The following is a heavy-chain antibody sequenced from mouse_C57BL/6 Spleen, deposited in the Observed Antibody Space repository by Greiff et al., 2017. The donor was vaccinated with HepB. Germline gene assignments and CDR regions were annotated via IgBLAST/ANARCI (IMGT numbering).Heavy chain of an antibody. J-gene: IGHJ1*03. V-gene: IGHV1-64*01. CDR1: GYTFTSYW. Sequence: VQLQQPGAELVKPGASVKLSCKASGYTFTSYWMHWVKQRPGQGLEWIGMIHPNSGSTNYNEKFKSKATLTVDKSSSTAYMQLSSLTSEDSAVYDCARDYGSSYGYFDVWGTGTTVTVSS. CDR2: IHPNSGST. D-gene: IGHD1-1*01. CDR3: ARDYGSSYGYFDV.